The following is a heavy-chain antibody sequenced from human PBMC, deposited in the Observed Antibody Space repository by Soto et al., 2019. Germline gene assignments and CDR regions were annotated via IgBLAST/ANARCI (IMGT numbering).Heavy chain of an antibody. J-gene: IGHJ4*02. Sequence: ASVKVSCKASGYTSTSHAMHWVRQAPGQRLEWMGWINAGNGNTKYSQKFQGRVTITRDTSASTVYMELSSLRSEDTAVYYCAREGSGGSCCNYWGQGTLVTVSS. CDR1: GYTSTSHA. CDR2: INAGNGNT. D-gene: IGHD2-15*01. V-gene: IGHV1-3*01. CDR3: AREGSGGSCCNY.